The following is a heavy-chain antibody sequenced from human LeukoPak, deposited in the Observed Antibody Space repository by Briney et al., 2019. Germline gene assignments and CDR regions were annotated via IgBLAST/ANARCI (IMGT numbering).Heavy chain of an antibody. J-gene: IGHJ5*02. V-gene: IGHV1-69*13. D-gene: IGHD3-3*01. Sequence: PVKVSCKASGGTFSSYAISWVRQAPGQGLEWMGGIIPIFGTANYAQKFQGRVTITADESTSTAYMELSSLRSEDTAVYYCARDRIPIRYNWFDPWGQGTLATVSS. CDR2: IIPIFGTA. CDR3: ARDRIPIRYNWFDP. CDR1: GGTFSSYA.